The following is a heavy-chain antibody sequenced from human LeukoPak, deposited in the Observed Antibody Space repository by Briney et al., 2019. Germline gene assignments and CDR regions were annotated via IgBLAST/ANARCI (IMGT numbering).Heavy chain of an antibody. Sequence: SETLSLTCAVYGGSFIAYYWTGIRQPPGKGLEWVGEINHSGSSNYNSSLRSRVTISVDTSYKQFSLRLSSVTAADTAVYYCAPRGDIEHSYVYGKWFDPWGQGTRVTVSS. J-gene: IGHJ5*02. D-gene: IGHD5-18*01. V-gene: IGHV4-34*01. CDR2: INHSGSS. CDR1: GGSFIAYY. CDR3: APRGDIEHSYVYGKWFDP.